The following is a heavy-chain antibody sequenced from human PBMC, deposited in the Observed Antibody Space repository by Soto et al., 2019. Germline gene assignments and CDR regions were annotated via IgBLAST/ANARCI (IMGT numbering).Heavy chain of an antibody. J-gene: IGHJ4*02. D-gene: IGHD1-1*01. V-gene: IGHV3-53*04. CDR2: IYSDGTT. CDR1: GFTVSRNY. Sequence: EVQLVESGGGLVQPGGSLRLSCAASGFTVSRNYMSWVRQAPGKGLEWVSVIYSDGTTYYTDSVKGRFTISRHNSKNTLYLQMNRLRAEDTAVNYCATTYEGPYNGGYNWGQITLVTVAS. CDR3: ATTYEGPYNGGYN.